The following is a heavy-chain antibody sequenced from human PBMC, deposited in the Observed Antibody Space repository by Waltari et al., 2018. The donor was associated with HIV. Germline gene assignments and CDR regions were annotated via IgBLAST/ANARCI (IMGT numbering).Heavy chain of an antibody. CDR1: GGSISSGLSY. CDR3: AISYGSGSYPMDV. Sequence: QVQLQESGPGLVTPSQTLSLTFPVSGGSISSGLSYWCWLRQPAGKGLEWIGRIYTSGSTNYNPSLKSRVTISVDTSKNQFSLKLSSVTAADTAVYYCAISYGSGSYPMDVWGQGTTVTVSS. CDR2: IYTSGST. V-gene: IGHV4-61*02. J-gene: IGHJ6*02. D-gene: IGHD3-10*01.